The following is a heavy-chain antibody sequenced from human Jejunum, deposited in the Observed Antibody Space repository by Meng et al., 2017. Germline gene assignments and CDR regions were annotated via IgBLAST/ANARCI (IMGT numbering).Heavy chain of an antibody. CDR2: ISGNGGVT. J-gene: IGHJ6*02. V-gene: IGHV3-23*01. D-gene: IGHD3-16*01. Sequence: GGSLRLSCAASGLAFSTHAISWVRQAPGKGLVWVSGISGNGGVTYYEDSVKGRLTISRDNSKNTLYLQMSSLSSEDTATYYCTKKAYHYYYYYGLDVWGQGTTVTVSS. CDR1: GLAFSTHA. CDR3: TKKAYHYYYYYGLDV.